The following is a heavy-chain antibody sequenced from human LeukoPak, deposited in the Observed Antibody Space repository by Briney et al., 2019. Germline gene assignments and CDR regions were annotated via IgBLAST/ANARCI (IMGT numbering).Heavy chain of an antibody. CDR2: IYSGGST. CDR1: GLTVSSKD. J-gene: IGHJ3*02. CDR3: ATLARYAFDI. Sequence: PGGSLRRSCAASGLTVSSKDMSWVRQAPGKGLEWVSVIYSGGSTYYADSVKGRFTISRDNSKNTLYLQMNSLRAEDTAVYYCATLARYAFDIWGQGTMVTVSS. V-gene: IGHV3-53*01. D-gene: IGHD5-12*01.